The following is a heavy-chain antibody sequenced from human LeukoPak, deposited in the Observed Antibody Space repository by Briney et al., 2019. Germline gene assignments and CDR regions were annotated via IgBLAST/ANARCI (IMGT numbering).Heavy chain of an antibody. CDR2: IYYSGST. Sequence: PSETLSFPRTVSGGSISSGGYYWSWIRQHPGKGLEWIGYIYYSGSTYYNPSLKSRVTISVDTSKNQLSLKLSSVTAADTAVYYCASRDGYNYVSAFDIWGQGTMVTVSS. CDR3: ASRDGYNYVSAFDI. D-gene: IGHD5-24*01. CDR1: GGSISSGGYY. V-gene: IGHV4-31*03. J-gene: IGHJ3*02.